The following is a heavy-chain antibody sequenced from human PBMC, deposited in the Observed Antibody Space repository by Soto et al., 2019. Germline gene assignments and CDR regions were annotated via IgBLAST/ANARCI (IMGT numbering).Heavy chain of an antibody. CDR1: GVKLSDIW. CDR3: ARVTTVVTPGY. J-gene: IGHJ4*02. CDR2: ISNSNSTI. D-gene: IGHD4-17*01. Sequence: GGPLRVSCGGAGVKLSDIWASWVRQAPGKGLEWVSYISNSNSTIYYADSVKGRFTISRDNAKNSLYLQMNSLRAEDTAVYYCARVTTVVTPGYWGQGTLVTVSS. V-gene: IGHV3-48*01.